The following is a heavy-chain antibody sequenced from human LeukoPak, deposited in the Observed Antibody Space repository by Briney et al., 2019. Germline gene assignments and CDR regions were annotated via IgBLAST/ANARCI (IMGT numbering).Heavy chain of an antibody. D-gene: IGHD5-24*01. V-gene: IGHV3-11*01. CDR3: ARSLRRDGYNSARDTSN. CDR2: ISSSGSTI. Sequence: PGGSLRLSCAASGFTFSDYYMSWIRQAPGKGLEWVSYISSSGSTIYYADSVKGQFTISRDNAKNSLYLQMNSLRAEDTAVYYCARSLRRDGYNSARDTSNWGQGTLVTVSS. J-gene: IGHJ4*02. CDR1: GFTFSDYY.